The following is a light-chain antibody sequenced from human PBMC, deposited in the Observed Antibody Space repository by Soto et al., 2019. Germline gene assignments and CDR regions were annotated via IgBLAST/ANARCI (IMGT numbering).Light chain of an antibody. CDR3: QQYDASPLT. Sequence: EIVLTQSPGTLSLSPGERATLSCRSSQSVSNNYLAWYQQKPGQAPRLIIYGASNRATGIPDRFSGSGSGTDCTLTISRLEPEDVAVYYCQQYDASPLTLGPGTKVDIK. CDR2: GAS. J-gene: IGKJ3*01. CDR1: QSVSNNY. V-gene: IGKV3-20*01.